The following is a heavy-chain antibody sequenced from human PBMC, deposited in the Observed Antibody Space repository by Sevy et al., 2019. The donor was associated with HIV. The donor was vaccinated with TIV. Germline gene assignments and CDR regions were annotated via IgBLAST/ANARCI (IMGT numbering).Heavy chain of an antibody. V-gene: IGHV3-23*01. D-gene: IGHD2-21*02. J-gene: IGHJ6*02. CDR2: ISGSGGST. CDR1: GFTFSSYA. Sequence: GGSLRLSCAASGFTFSSYAMSWVRQAPGKGLEWVSAISGSGGSTYYADSVKGRFTISRDNSKNTLYLQMNSLRAEDTAVYYCAKSESYCGGDCYPIYYYYGMGVWGQGTTVTVSS. CDR3: AKSESYCGGDCYPIYYYYGMGV.